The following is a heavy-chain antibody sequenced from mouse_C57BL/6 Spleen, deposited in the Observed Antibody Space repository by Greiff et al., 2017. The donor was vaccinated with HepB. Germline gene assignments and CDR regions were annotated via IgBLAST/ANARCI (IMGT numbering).Heavy chain of an antibody. CDR2: ISSGSSTI. J-gene: IGHJ2*01. V-gene: IGHV5-17*01. CDR3: ATYYDGYFDY. Sequence: EVHLVESGGGLVKPGGSLKLSCAASGFTFSEYGMHWVRQAPEKGLEWVAYISSGSSTIYYADTVKGRFTITRDNDKNTLFLQMTSLRSEDTAMYYCATYYDGYFDYWGQGTTLTVSS. D-gene: IGHD1-1*01. CDR1: GFTFSEYG.